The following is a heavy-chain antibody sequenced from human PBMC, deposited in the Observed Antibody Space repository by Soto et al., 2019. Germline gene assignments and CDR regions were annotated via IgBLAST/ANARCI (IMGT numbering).Heavy chain of an antibody. V-gene: IGHV4-39*01. CDR1: GGSITRRSSY. CDR2: FFSGST. D-gene: IGHD6-13*01. J-gene: IGHJ4*02. Sequence: QLQLQESGPGLVRPSETLSLTCSVSGGSITRRSSYWAWIRQPPGKGLEWIGTFFSGSTFSNPSLRSRVTISKDTSRNQFSLKLTSVAATDTAMYYCATTRGLAVGGSFNYWGQGALVTVSS. CDR3: ATTRGLAVGGSFNY.